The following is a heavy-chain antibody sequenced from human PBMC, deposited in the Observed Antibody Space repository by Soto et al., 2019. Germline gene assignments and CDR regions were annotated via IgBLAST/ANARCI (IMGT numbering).Heavy chain of an antibody. Sequence: SVKVSCKASGGTFSSYAISWVRQAPGQGLEWMGGIIPIFGTANYAQKFQGRVTITADESTSTAYMELSSLRSEDTAVYYCAGYCSSTSCYHLTPYYYYGMDVWGQGTTVTVSS. D-gene: IGHD2-2*01. V-gene: IGHV1-69*13. CDR3: AGYCSSTSCYHLTPYYYYGMDV. J-gene: IGHJ6*02. CDR2: IIPIFGTA. CDR1: GGTFSSYA.